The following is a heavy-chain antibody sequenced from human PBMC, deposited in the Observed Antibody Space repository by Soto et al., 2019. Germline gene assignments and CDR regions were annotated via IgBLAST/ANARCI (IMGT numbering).Heavy chain of an antibody. J-gene: IGHJ4*02. D-gene: IGHD1-1*01. V-gene: IGHV4-31*03. CDR2: IYYTGNT. CDR3: ASGHDAYKVRY. Sequence: QVQLQESGPGLVKPSQTLSLTCTVSGGSISSGGTGSYWTWIRQLPGKGLEWIGYIYYTGNTYYSPSLKSRPTISRDPSENQFSLKLTSVTAADTAVYFCASGHDAYKVRYWGQGTLVTVSS. CDR1: GGSISSGGTGSY.